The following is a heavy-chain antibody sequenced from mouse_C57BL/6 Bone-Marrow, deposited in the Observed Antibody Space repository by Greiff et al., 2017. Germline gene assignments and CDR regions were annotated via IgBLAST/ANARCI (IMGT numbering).Heavy chain of an antibody. CDR2: FHPYNDDT. J-gene: IGHJ3*01. CDR3: ARHDYDGGAWFAY. Sequence: VQVVESGAELVKPGASVKMSCKASGYTFTTYPIEWMKQNHGKSLEWIGNFHPYNDDTKYNEKFKGKATLTVEKSSSTVYLELSRLTSDDSAVYYCARHDYDGGAWFAYWGQGTLVNGSA. V-gene: IGHV1-47*01. CDR1: GYTFTTYP. D-gene: IGHD2-4*01.